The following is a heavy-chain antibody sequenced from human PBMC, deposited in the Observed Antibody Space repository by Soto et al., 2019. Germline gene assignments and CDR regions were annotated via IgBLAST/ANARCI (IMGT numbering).Heavy chain of an antibody. CDR1: GYTFTSYA. V-gene: IGHV1-3*01. J-gene: IGHJ4*02. CDR3: ARSRGRWLFGYFDY. CDR2: INAGNGNT. D-gene: IGHD3-22*01. Sequence: ASVKVSCKASGYTFTSYAMHWVRQAPGQRLEWMGWINAGNGNTKYSQKFQGRVTITRDTSASTAYMELSSLRSEDTAVYYCARSRGRWLFGYFDYWGQGTLVTVSS.